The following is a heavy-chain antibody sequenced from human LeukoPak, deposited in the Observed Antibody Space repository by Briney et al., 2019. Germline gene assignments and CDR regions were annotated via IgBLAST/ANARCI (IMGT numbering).Heavy chain of an antibody. D-gene: IGHD4-17*01. V-gene: IGHV7-4-1*02. CDR3: ATMGYGDYARDAFDI. Sequence: ASVKVSCKASRYTFTSYAMNWVRQAPGQGLEWMGWINTNTGNPTYAQGFTGRFVFSLDTSVSTAYLQISSLKAEDTAVYYCATMGYGDYARDAFDIWGQGTMVTVSS. CDR2: INTNTGNP. CDR1: RYTFTSYA. J-gene: IGHJ3*02.